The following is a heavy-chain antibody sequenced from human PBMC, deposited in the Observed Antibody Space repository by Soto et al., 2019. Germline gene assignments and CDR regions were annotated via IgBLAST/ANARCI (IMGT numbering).Heavy chain of an antibody. CDR1: GDTFTSYY. V-gene: IGHV1-46*01. Sequence: ASVKVSCKASGDTFTSYYMHWVRQAPGQGPEWMGIINPSGGSTSYAQKFQGRVTMTRDTSTSTVYMELSSLRSEDTAVYYCAKGGGYVGWFDPWGQGTLVTVSS. D-gene: IGHD5-12*01. CDR3: AKGGGYVGWFDP. J-gene: IGHJ5*02. CDR2: INPSGGST.